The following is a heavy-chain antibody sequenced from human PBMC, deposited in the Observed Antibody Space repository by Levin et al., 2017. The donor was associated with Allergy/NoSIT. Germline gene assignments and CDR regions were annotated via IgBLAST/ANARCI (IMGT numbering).Heavy chain of an antibody. CDR1: GGPMRTYY. CDR2: VYGGGST. J-gene: IGHJ4*02. CDR3: ARNNGDYYDSVAYDPLYLDS. D-gene: IGHD3-22*01. Sequence: PSETLSLTCSVSGGPMRTYYWSWIRQPAGKGLEWIGRVYGGGSTKYNPSLKSRVTMSIDKSKNNFSLKMTSVTAADTAVYYCARNNGDYYDSVAYDPLYLDSWGRGTLVTVSS. V-gene: IGHV4-4*07.